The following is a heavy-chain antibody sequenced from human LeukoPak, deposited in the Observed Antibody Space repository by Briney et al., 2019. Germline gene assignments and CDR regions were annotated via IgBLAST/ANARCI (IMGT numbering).Heavy chain of an antibody. Sequence: GGSLRLSCAASGFAFSTYSMNWVRQAPGKGLEWVSVLYAGGESYYADSVLGRFTISRDNSNNTVFLEMNSLTADDTAVYFCARDSAGNQYSSGNFDLWGQGTLVTVSS. V-gene: IGHV3-53*01. CDR2: LYAGGES. CDR1: GFAFSTYS. J-gene: IGHJ4*02. D-gene: IGHD3-10*01. CDR3: ARDSAGNQYSSGNFDL.